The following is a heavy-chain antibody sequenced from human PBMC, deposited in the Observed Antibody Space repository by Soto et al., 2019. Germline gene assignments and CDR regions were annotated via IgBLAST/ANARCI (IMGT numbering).Heavy chain of an antibody. CDR2: IYHSGST. D-gene: IGHD3-9*01. CDR3: ARALVNYDILTGYKLGNWFDP. J-gene: IGHJ5*02. CDR1: GYSISSGYY. Sequence: TLSLTCAVSGYSISSGYYWGWIRQPPGKGLEWIGSIYHSGSTYYNPSLKSRVTISVDTSKNQFSLKLSSVTAADTAVYYCARALVNYDILTGYKLGNWFDPWGQGTLVTVSS. V-gene: IGHV4-38-2*01.